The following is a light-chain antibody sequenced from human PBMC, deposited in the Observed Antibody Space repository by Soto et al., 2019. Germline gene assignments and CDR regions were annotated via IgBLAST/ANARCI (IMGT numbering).Light chain of an antibody. J-gene: IGKJ1*01. Sequence: EIVLKQSPGTLSLSPGEIATLSGRASQSVSSAYLAWYQQELGQAPRLVIYGSSNRATGIPDRFSGSGSGTDFTLTMSRLEHEDFAVYSCQQYGSSRWTFGQGPKVEIK. CDR3: QQYGSSRWT. CDR1: QSVSSAY. V-gene: IGKV3-20*01. CDR2: GSS.